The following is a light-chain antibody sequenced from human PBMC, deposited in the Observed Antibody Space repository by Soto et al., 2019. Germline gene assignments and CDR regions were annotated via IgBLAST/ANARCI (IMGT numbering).Light chain of an antibody. V-gene: IGLV2-11*01. Sequence: QSALTQPRSVSGSPGQSVTISCTGTSSDVGGYNYVSWYQQHPGKVPKLMLYDVSKRPSGVPDRFSGPKSGNAASLTISGLRAEDEADYYCCSYAGSYIYVFGSGTKLTVL. CDR3: CSYAGSYIYV. CDR1: SSDVGGYNY. CDR2: DVS. J-gene: IGLJ1*01.